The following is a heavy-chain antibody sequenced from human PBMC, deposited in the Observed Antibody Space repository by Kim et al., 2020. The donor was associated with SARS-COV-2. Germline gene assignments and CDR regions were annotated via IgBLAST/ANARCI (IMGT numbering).Heavy chain of an antibody. CDR2: ISAYNGNT. J-gene: IGHJ4*02. CDR3: ARAGELRYFDWLLFPDYFDY. Sequence: ASVKVSCKASGYTFTSYGISWVRQAPGQGLEWMGWISAYNGNTNYAQKLQGRVTMTTDTSTSTAYMELRSLRSDDTAVYYCARAGELRYFDWLLFPDYFDYWGQGTLVTVSS. CDR1: GYTFTSYG. V-gene: IGHV1-18*04. D-gene: IGHD3-9*01.